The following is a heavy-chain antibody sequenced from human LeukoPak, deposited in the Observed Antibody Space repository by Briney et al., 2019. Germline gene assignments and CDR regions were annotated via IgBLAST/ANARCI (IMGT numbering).Heavy chain of an antibody. V-gene: IGHV4-30-4*08. CDR2: IYYSGST. CDR3: ARVVPAARGWFDP. CDR1: GGSISSGDYY. Sequence: PSETLSLTCTVSGGSISSGDYYWSWIRQPPGKGLEWIGYIYYSGSTYYNPSLKSRVTISVDTSKNQFSLKLSSVTAADTAVYYCARVVPAARGWFDPWGQGTLVTVSS. J-gene: IGHJ5*02. D-gene: IGHD2-2*01.